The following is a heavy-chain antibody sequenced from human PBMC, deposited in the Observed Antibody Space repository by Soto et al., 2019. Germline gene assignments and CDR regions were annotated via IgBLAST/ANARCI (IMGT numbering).Heavy chain of an antibody. CDR1: GFTFSTYS. V-gene: IGHV3-21*04. CDR2: ISSSGSYI. Sequence: GGSLRLSCAASGFTFSTYSMNWVRQAPGKGLEWVSSISSSGSYIYYADSVKGRFTISRDNTKNSLYLQMNSLRAEDTAVYYCARGGRPDYWGQGIQVTVSS. J-gene: IGHJ4*02. D-gene: IGHD2-15*01. CDR3: ARGGRPDY.